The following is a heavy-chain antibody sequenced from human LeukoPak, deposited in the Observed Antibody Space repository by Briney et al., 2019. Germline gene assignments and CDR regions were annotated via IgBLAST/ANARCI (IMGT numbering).Heavy chain of an antibody. CDR2: ISYDGNNK. CDR3: AKDHYDSSGYLFDY. D-gene: IGHD3-22*01. V-gene: IGHV3-30*04. J-gene: IGHJ4*02. CDR1: GFTFSSYA. Sequence: GGSLRLSCAASGFTFSSYAMHWVRQAPGKGLEWVAAISYDGNNKYYADSVKGRFTTSRDNSKNTLYLQMNSLRAEDTAVYYCAKDHYDSSGYLFDYWGQGTLVTVSS.